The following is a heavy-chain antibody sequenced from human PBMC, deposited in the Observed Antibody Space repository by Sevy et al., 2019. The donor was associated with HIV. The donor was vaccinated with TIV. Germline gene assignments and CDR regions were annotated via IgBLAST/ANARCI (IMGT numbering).Heavy chain of an antibody. Sequence: SETLSLTCAVYGGSFSGYYWSWIRQPPGKGLEWIGEINHSGSTSYNPSLKSRVTISLDTSKNQFSLKLTSVTAADTAVYYCARTTTVTTSALDYWARGPWSPSPQ. D-gene: IGHD4-17*01. V-gene: IGHV4-34*01. CDR3: ARTTTVTTSALDY. J-gene: IGHJ4*02. CDR1: GGSFSGYY. CDR2: INHSGST.